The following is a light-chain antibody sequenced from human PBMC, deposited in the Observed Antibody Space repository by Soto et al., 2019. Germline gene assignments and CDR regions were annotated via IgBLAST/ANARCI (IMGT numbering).Light chain of an antibody. J-gene: IGKJ1*01. V-gene: IGKV1-9*01. CDR3: QQYNSYPRT. CDR1: QGISRY. Sequence: DIQLTQSPSFLSASVGDRVTITCRASQGISRYLAWYQQKPGKAPNLLIYVASTLQTGVPLRFSGSGSGTEFTLTINSLQPEDFATYYCQQYNSYPRTFGQGTKVEIK. CDR2: VAS.